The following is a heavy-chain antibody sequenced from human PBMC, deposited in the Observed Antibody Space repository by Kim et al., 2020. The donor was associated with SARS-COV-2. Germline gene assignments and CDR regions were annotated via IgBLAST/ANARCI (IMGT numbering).Heavy chain of an antibody. J-gene: IGHJ4*02. CDR2: INHSGST. CDR1: GGSFSGYY. Sequence: SETLSLTCAVYGGSFSGYYWSWIRQPPGKGLEWIGEINHSGSTNYNPSLKSRVTISVDTSKNQFSLKLSSVTAADTAVYYCARLTMVRGGRDYWGQGTLV. CDR3: ARLTMVRGGRDY. D-gene: IGHD3-10*01. V-gene: IGHV4-34*01.